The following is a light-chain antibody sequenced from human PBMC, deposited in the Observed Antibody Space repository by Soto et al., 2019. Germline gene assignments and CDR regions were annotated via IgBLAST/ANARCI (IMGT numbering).Light chain of an antibody. CDR2: XAS. CDR1: QSVXSD. Sequence: IVLTQSPSTLSLSPGERATLSCRASQSVXSDLGWYQAKPGQAPRALNSXASNRATGIPAMFSGSGYGTDFTITISCLEPEDVEVYYCQQRSNKGTFGQGTKVDIK. J-gene: IGKJ1*01. CDR3: QQRSNKGT. V-gene: IGKV3-11*01.